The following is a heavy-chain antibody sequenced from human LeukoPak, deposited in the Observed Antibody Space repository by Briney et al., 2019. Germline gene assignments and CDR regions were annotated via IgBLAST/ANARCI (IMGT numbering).Heavy chain of an antibody. CDR3: ARVGYYDSSNYCAYFQH. Sequence: GGSLRLSCAASGYTFSSYWMHWVRQAPGKGLEWVARINSDGTDISYGDSVKGRFTISRDNAKNTLYLQMNSLGVEDTAVYYCARVGYYDSSNYCAYFQHWGQGTLVTVSS. J-gene: IGHJ1*01. D-gene: IGHD3-22*01. CDR1: GYTFSSYW. CDR2: INSDGTDI. V-gene: IGHV3-74*01.